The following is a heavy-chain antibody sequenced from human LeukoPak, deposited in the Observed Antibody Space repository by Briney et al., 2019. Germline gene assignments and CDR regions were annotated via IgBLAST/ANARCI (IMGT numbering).Heavy chain of an antibody. Sequence: PGGSLRLSCAASGFTFSSHWMSWVRQAPGKGLEWVANIKHDGSEKNYVDPVKGRFTISRDNANNSLYLQMNSLRAEDTAVYYCASQSGDSSGYGGFMGDYWGQGTLVTVSS. J-gene: IGHJ4*02. CDR3: ASQSGDSSGYGGFMGDY. V-gene: IGHV3-7*01. D-gene: IGHD3-22*01. CDR1: GFTFSSHW. CDR2: IKHDGSEK.